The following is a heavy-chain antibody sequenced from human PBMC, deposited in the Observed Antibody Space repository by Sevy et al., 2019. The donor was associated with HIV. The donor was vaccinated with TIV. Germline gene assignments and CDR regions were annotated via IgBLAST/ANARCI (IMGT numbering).Heavy chain of an antibody. CDR3: ASVGLRYYSGASSYQGDWFDP. D-gene: IGHD2-15*01. CDR2: FDPHDAEP. CDR1: GYTLTKLS. Sequence: ASVKVSCKVSGYTLTKLSIHCVRQAPGKGLEWMGNFDPHDAEPIYALRFQGRVTMTEDPSTDTAYMELSSLTSEDTAVYYCASVGLRYYSGASSYQGDWFDPWGQGTLATVSS. J-gene: IGHJ5*02. V-gene: IGHV1-24*01.